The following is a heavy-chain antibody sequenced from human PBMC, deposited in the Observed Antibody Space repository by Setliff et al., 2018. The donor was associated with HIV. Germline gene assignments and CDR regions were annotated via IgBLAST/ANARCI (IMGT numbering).Heavy chain of an antibody. J-gene: IGHJ6*03. Sequence: PGGSLRLSCAVSGFTFRTYWMSWVRQTPGKGLEWLSYISRNSDTIYYADSVKGRFTISRDNAENSLFLQMNSLRAEDTAVYYCGKAPYPQYYYYYMDVWGKGTTVTVSS. D-gene: IGHD3-16*01. V-gene: IGHV3-48*01. CDR3: GKAPYPQYYYYYMDV. CDR1: GFTFRTYW. CDR2: ISRNSDTI.